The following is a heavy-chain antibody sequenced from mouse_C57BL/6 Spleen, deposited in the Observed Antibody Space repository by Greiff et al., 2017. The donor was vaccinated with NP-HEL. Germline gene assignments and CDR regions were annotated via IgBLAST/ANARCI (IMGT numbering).Heavy chain of an antibody. CDR3: ARCWGPYYFDY. D-gene: IGHD3-3*01. Sequence: VQLQQSGPELVKPGASVKISCKASGYTFSSSWMNWVKQRPGKGLEWIGRIYPGDGDTNYNGKFKGKATLTADKSSSTAYMQLSSLTSEDSAVYFCARCWGPYYFDYWGQGTTLTVSS. V-gene: IGHV1-82*01. CDR2: IYPGDGDT. J-gene: IGHJ2*01. CDR1: GYTFSSSW.